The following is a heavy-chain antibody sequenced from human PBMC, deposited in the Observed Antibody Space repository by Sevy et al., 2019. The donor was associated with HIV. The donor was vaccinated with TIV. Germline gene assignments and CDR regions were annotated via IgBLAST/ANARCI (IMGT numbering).Heavy chain of an antibody. D-gene: IGHD5-18*01. J-gene: IGHJ4*02. CDR2: SYHSGST. CDR3: GRGGYTYGKGYFDY. V-gene: IGHV4-38-2*01. CDR1: GYSISSGYY. Sequence: SETLSLTCGVSGYSISSGYYWGWIRQPPGKGLEWIGSSYHSGSTYSNPSLKSRVTISVDTSKNQFSLKLSSVTAADTAVYYCGRGGYTYGKGYFDYWGQGTLVTVSS.